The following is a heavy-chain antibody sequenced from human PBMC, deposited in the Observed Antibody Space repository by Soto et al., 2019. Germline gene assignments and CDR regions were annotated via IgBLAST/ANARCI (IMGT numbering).Heavy chain of an antibody. V-gene: IGHV3-64*01. CDR2: ISSNGGTT. Sequence: EVQLAESGGGMVQPGGSLRLSCVASGFTFSSYDMHWVRQAPGKGLEYVSSISSNGGTTYYGNSVKGRFTISRDNSKNTLYLQMGSLRAEDMAVYYFVRRVTGNYDYWGPGTLVTVSS. CDR1: GFTFSSYD. CDR3: VRRVTGNYDY. D-gene: IGHD1-7*01. J-gene: IGHJ4*02.